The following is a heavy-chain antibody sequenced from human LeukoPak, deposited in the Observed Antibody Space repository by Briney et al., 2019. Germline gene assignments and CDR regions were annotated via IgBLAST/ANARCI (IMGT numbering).Heavy chain of an antibody. D-gene: IGHD5-24*01. Sequence: GGSLRLSCAASGFTLGSYGMHWVRQAPGKGLEWVASISYDGSNEYYGDSVKGRFSVSRDNPKNTLYLHMNSLRAEDTAVYYCAKEREMATRYYFDYWGQGTLVTVSS. CDR1: GFTLGSYG. CDR3: AKEREMATRYYFDY. CDR2: ISYDGSNE. J-gene: IGHJ4*02. V-gene: IGHV3-30*18.